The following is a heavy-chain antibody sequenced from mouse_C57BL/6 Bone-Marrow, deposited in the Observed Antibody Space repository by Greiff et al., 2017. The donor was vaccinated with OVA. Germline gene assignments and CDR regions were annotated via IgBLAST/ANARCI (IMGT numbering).Heavy chain of an antibody. V-gene: IGHV1-7*01. J-gene: IGHJ1*03. CDR1: GYTFTSYW. D-gene: IGHD1-1*01. Sequence: QVQLQQSGAELAKPGASVKLSCKASGYTFTSYWMHWVKQRTGQGLEWIGYINPSSGYTKYNQKFKDKATLTADKSSSTAYMQLSSLTYEDSAVYYCASYYYGSRYFDVWGTGTTVTVSS. CDR3: ASYYYGSRYFDV. CDR2: INPSSGYT.